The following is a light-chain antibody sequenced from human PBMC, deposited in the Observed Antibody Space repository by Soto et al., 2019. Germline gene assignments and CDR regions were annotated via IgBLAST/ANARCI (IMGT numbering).Light chain of an antibody. CDR1: SSDVGGYNS. CDR3: SSYTSSSTPCV. CDR2: EVS. Sequence: QSALTQPASFSGSPGQSITISCTGTSSDVGGYNSVSWYQQHPGKAPKLMIYEVSNRPSGVSNRFSGSKSGSTASLTISGLQAEDEADYYCSSYTSSSTPCVFGTGTKVTVL. V-gene: IGLV2-14*01. J-gene: IGLJ1*01.